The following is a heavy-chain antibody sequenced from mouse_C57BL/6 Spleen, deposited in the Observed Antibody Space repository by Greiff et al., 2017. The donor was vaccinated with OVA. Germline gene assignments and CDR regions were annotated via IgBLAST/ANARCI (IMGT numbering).Heavy chain of an antibody. CDR1: GYTFTSYW. V-gene: IGHV1-55*01. CDR3: ARAHLL. J-gene: IGHJ2*01. Sequence: VQLQQPGAELVKPGASVKMSCKASGYTFTSYWITWVKQRPGQGLEWLGAIYPGSGSTNYNEKCKSKATLTLDTSSSTAYMQRSSLTSEDSAIYYCARAHLLWGQGTTLTVSS. CDR2: IYPGSGST.